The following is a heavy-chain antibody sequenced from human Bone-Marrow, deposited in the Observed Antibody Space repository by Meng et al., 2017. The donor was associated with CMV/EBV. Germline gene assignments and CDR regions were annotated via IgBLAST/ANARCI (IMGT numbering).Heavy chain of an antibody. Sequence: ASVKVSCKASGYTFTGYYMHWVRQAPGQGLEWMGWINPNSGGTNYAQKFQGRVTMTRDTSISTAYMELSRLRSHDTAVYYCVRGGSYYGGKANYQHWGQGTLVTVSS. CDR3: VRGGSYYGGKANYQH. CDR2: INPNSGGT. D-gene: IGHD4-23*01. J-gene: IGHJ1*01. CDR1: GYTFTGYY. V-gene: IGHV1-2*02.